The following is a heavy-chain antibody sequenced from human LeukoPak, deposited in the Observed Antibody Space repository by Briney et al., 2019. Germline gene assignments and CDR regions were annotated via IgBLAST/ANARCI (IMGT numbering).Heavy chain of an antibody. CDR3: ARDPRNMGLDP. J-gene: IGHJ5*02. D-gene: IGHD1-14*01. V-gene: IGHV3-48*04. Sequence: GGSLRLSCAASGLSFSTYDMTWVRQAPGKGLEWVSYIGSSTRTMYYAESLKGRFIISRDNAKNSLYLQMNSLRVEDTAVYYCARDPRNMGLDPWGQGTLVTVSS. CDR2: IGSSTRTM. CDR1: GLSFSTYD.